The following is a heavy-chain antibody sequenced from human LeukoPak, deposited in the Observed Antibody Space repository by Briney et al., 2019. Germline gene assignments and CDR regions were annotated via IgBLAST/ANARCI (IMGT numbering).Heavy chain of an antibody. J-gene: IGHJ4*02. CDR1: GGSISSGGYY. CDR3: ARGGLYGPLGY. D-gene: IGHD2/OR15-2a*01. CDR2: INHSGSN. V-gene: IGHV4-39*07. Sequence: SETLSLTCTVSGGSISSGGYYWSWIRQPPGKGLEWIGEINHSGSNNYNPSLKSRVTISVDTSKNQFSLKLSSVTAADTAVYYCARGGLYGPLGYWGQGTLVTVSS.